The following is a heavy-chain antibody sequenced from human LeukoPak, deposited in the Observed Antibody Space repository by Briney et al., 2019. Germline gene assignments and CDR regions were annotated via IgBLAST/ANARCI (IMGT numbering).Heavy chain of an antibody. CDR2: ISSTGGTT. D-gene: IGHD3-10*01. Sequence: PGGSLRLSCAASGITFSSYGMSWVRQAPGKGLEWVSSISSTGGTTYYADSVKGRFTISRDNSKNTLYLQMNSLRAEDTAEYYCAKSFIAPNIYGSGSYFGAFDIWGQGTMVTVSS. J-gene: IGHJ3*02. CDR1: GITFSSYG. V-gene: IGHV3-23*01. CDR3: AKSFIAPNIYGSGSYFGAFDI.